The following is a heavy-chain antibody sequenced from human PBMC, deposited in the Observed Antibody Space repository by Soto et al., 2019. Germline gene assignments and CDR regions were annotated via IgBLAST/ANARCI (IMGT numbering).Heavy chain of an antibody. Sequence: SETLSLTCTVAGGSVRSGSYYWSWMRQPPGKGLEWIGYIYYSGSTNYNPSLESRVTISVDKSKNQFSLKLSSVTAADTAVYYCSSPLRLGGDLDSWGQGTRVT. CDR2: IYYSGST. CDR1: GGSVRSGSYY. CDR3: SSPLRLGGDLDS. V-gene: IGHV4-61*01. J-gene: IGHJ4*02. D-gene: IGHD3-10*01.